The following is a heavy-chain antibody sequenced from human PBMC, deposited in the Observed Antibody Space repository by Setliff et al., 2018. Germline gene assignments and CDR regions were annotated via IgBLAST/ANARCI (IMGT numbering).Heavy chain of an antibody. Sequence: PGGSLRLSCAASGFTFSSYRMHWVRQAPGKGLEWVAVIWDDGGNKYPADSVKGRFTISRDNSKNTLDLQMNSLRPEDTAVYYCARTCSGSGCYAGLESWGQGTPVTVSS. V-gene: IGHV3-33*08. CDR2: IWDDGGNK. CDR3: ARTCSGSGCYAGLES. D-gene: IGHD2-15*01. J-gene: IGHJ4*02. CDR1: GFTFSSYR.